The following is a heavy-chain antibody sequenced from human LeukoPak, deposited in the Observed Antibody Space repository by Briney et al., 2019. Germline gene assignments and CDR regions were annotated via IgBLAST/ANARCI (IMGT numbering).Heavy chain of an antibody. J-gene: IGHJ5*02. CDR3: ARESDNWSGYNWFDP. CDR1: GGSFSGYY. Sequence: SETLSLTCAVYGGSFSGYYWSWIRQPPGKGLEWIGEINHSGSTNYNPSLKSRVTISVDTSKNQFSLKLSSVTAADTAVYYCARESDNWSGYNWFDPWGQGTLVTVSS. V-gene: IGHV4-34*01. D-gene: IGHD1-20*01. CDR2: INHSGST.